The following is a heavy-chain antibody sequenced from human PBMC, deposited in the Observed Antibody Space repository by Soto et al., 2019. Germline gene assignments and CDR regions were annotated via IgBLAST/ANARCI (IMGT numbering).Heavy chain of an antibody. CDR3: ARLSMVRSFDY. CDR2: INPNSGGT. CDR1: RYTFTGYY. V-gene: IGHV1-2*02. J-gene: IGHJ4*02. Sequence: ASVEVSCKXSRYTFTGYYMHWVRQAPGQGLEWMGWINPNSGGTNYAQKFQGRVTMTRDTSISTAYMELSRLRSDDTAVYYCARLSMVRSFDYWGQGTLVTVSS. D-gene: IGHD5-18*01.